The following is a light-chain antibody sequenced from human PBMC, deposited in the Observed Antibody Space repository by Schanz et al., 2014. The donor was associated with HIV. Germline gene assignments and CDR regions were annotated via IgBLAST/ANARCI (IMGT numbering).Light chain of an antibody. V-gene: IGLV1-51*01. CDR3: GTWDSTLSSVI. CDR2: DNH. J-gene: IGLJ2*01. Sequence: QSLLTQPPSVSAAPGQKVTIACSGGAFNVVSWYQHLPGTAPKLLIYDNHERPSEIPDRFSGSKTGTSATLAIIGLQTGDEADYYCGTWDSTLSSVIFGGGTKLTV. CDR1: AFNV.